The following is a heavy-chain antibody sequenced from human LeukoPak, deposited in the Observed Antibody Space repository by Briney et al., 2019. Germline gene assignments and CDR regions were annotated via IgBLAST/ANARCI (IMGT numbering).Heavy chain of an antibody. CDR3: ARHVYPYYGSGSYPYYFDY. J-gene: IGHJ4*02. CDR2: IYYSGST. V-gene: IGHV4-39*01. Sequence: SETLSLTCTVSGGSISSSSYYWGWIRQPPGKGLEWIGSIYYSGSTYYNPSLKSRVTISVDTSKNQFSLKLSSVTAADTAVYYCARHVYPYYGSGSYPYYFDYWGQRTLVTVSS. D-gene: IGHD3-10*01. CDR1: GGSISSSSYY.